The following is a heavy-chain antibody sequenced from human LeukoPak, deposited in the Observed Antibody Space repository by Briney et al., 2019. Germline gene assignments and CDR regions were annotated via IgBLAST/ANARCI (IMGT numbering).Heavy chain of an antibody. J-gene: IGHJ4*02. Sequence: PSGTLSLTCDVSGGSVTSTNWWSWVRQSPGKGLEWIGEIYYTGTVNYSASLESRVTMSVDKSKNQFSLKLSSVTAADTAVYYCARLRYGSGTDFDYWGQGTLVTVSS. CDR1: GGSVTSTNW. CDR2: IYYTGTV. D-gene: IGHD3-10*01. CDR3: ARLRYGSGTDFDY. V-gene: IGHV4-4*02.